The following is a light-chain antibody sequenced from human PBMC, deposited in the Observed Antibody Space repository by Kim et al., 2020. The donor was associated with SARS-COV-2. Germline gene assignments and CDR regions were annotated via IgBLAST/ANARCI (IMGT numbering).Light chain of an antibody. CDR3: QQYSSFPRT. V-gene: IGKV3-20*01. CDR2: GAS. CDR1: QRIAANY. J-gene: IGKJ1*01. Sequence: SPGERVTLSCRASQRIAANYLAWYQQKPGQAPRLLISGASNRATGIPDRFSGGGSGTDFSLTIDRLEPEDFAVYYCQQYSSFPRTFGQGTKVDIK.